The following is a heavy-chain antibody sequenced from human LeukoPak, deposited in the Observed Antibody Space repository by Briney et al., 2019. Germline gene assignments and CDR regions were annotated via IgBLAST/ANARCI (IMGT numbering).Heavy chain of an antibody. V-gene: IGHV3-11*04. D-gene: IGHD6-13*01. CDR1: GFTFSDYY. CDR3: ARPGIAAAGTPYYYYYYMDV. CDR2: ISSSGSTI. J-gene: IGHJ6*03. Sequence: GGSLRLSCAASGFTFSDYYMSWIRQAPGKGLEWVSYISSSGSTIYYADSVKGRFTISRDNAKNSLYLQMNSLRAEDTAVYYCARPGIAAAGTPYYYYYYMDVWGKGTTVTVSS.